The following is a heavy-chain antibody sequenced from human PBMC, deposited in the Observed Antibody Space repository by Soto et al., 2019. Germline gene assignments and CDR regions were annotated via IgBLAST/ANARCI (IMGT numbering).Heavy chain of an antibody. CDR1: GYTFTRSG. CDR2: ISSYNGDT. Sequence: ASVKVSCKASGYTFTRSGISWMRQAPGQGPEWMGWISSYNGDTNYAQTFQGRVTMTTDTSTSTAYMELRSLRSDDTAVYYCARVRGSGSYYNLADHFQHWGQGTLVTVSS. V-gene: IGHV1-18*01. D-gene: IGHD3-10*01. J-gene: IGHJ1*01. CDR3: ARVRGSGSYYNLADHFQH.